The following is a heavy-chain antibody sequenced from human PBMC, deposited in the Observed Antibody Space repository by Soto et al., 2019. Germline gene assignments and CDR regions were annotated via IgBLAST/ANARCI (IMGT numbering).Heavy chain of an antibody. V-gene: IGHV3-23*01. D-gene: IGHD1-1*01. CDR1: GFSVSTYS. CDR2: ISVSGDTT. J-gene: IGHJ4*01. Sequence: GGSLRLSCAAAGFSVSTYSFAWVRQTPAKGLAWVSGISVSGDTTFYIDSVRGRFTISRDTSKNTLDLQMHSLRVEDSAVYFCARWDGYADLWGPGTLVTVSS. CDR3: ARWDGYADL.